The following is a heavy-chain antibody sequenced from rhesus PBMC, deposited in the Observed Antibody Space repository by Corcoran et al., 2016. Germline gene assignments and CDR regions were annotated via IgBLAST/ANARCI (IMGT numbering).Heavy chain of an antibody. CDR3: ARVHHSSGAYFDY. CDR2: ISNGGGST. J-gene: IGHJ4*01. Sequence: EVQLVESGGGLAKPGGSLRLSCAASGFTFSDYYMHWVRQVSGKRLECVSRISNGGGSTYYADSVKGRFTISRENAKNTLYLQMDSLRTDDTAVYYCARVHHSSGAYFDYWGQGVLVTVSS. D-gene: IGHD6-31*01. V-gene: IGHV3-59*01. CDR1: GFTFSDYY.